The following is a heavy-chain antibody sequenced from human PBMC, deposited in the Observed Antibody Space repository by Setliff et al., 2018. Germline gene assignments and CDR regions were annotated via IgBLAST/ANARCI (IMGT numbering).Heavy chain of an antibody. CDR3: ARVAMGASCSGTSCQKYRFDY. V-gene: IGHV3-21*01. CDR1: GFSFTTYT. J-gene: IGHJ4*02. Sequence: PGGSLRLSCAASGFSFTTYTMNWIRQAPGQGLGWVSSIDTSSTWIYYADSVKGRFSISRDNAENSLYLQMNSLRTEDTAVYFCARVAMGASCSGTSCQKYRFDYWGQGTLVTVSS. D-gene: IGHD2-2*01. CDR2: IDTSSTWI.